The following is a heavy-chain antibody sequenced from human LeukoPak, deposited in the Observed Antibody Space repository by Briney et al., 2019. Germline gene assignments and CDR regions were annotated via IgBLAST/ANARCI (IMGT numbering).Heavy chain of an antibody. CDR1: GGSFSGYY. CDR2: INHSGST. CDR3: ARERGLGSMVRGVIRYYYYYMDV. Sequence: SETLSLTCAVYGGSFSGYYWSWIRQPPGKGLEWIGEINHSGSTNYNPSLKSRVTISVDTSKNQFSLKLRSVTAAATAVSYCARERGLGSMVRGVIRYYYYYMDVWGKGTTVTVSS. V-gene: IGHV4-34*01. J-gene: IGHJ6*03. D-gene: IGHD3-10*01.